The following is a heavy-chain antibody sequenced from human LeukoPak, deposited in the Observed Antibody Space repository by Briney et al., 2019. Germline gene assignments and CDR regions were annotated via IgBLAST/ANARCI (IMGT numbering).Heavy chain of an antibody. D-gene: IGHD3-10*01. V-gene: IGHV3-33*01. J-gene: IGHJ4*02. CDR3: AVWFGQFNYFDS. CDR1: GLTFSNYG. Sequence: PGGSLRLSCAASGLTFSNYGMHWVRQAPGKGLEWVAVIWYDGGISHYADSVKGRFTISRDNSKNTLYLQMNSLGAEDTAVYYCAVWFGQFNYFDSWGQGTLVTVSS. CDR2: IWYDGGIS.